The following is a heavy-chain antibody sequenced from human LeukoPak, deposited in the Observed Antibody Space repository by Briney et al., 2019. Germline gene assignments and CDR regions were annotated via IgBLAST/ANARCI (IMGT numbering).Heavy chain of an antibody. D-gene: IGHD5-12*01. J-gene: IGHJ6*03. CDR1: GGSISSYY. CDR2: IYYSGST. Sequence: PSETLSLTCTVSGGSISSYYWSWIRQPPGKGLEWIGYIYYSGSTNYNPSLKSRVTISVDTSKNQFSLKLSSVTAADTAVYYCARASGYETDYYYYYMDVWGKGTTVTISS. CDR3: ARASGYETDYYYYYMDV. V-gene: IGHV4-59*01.